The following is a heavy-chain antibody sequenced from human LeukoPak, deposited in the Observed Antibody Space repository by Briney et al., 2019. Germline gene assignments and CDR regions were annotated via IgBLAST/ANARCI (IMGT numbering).Heavy chain of an antibody. CDR1: GGSLSSYY. CDR3: AREGVGATDDAFDI. CDR2: IYSSGST. D-gene: IGHD1-26*01. Sequence: SETLSLTCTVSGGSLSSYYWNWIRQPPGKGLEWIGYIYSSGSTNYNASPKSRVTISVDTSKHQFSLKLSSVTAADTAVYYCAREGVGATDDAFDIWGQGTMVTVSS. J-gene: IGHJ3*02. V-gene: IGHV4-59*13.